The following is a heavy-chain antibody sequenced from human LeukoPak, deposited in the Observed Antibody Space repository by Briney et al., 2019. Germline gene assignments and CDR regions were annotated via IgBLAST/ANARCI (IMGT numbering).Heavy chain of an antibody. D-gene: IGHD3-3*01. V-gene: IGHV3-23*01. J-gene: IGHJ3*01. CDR2: ITGSGGST. CDR3: AKGWIWSCYDAFNV. CDR1: GFTFSNYA. Sequence: GGSLRLSCAASGFTFSNYAMTWVRQAPGKGLEWVSGITGSGGSTNYVGSVKGRFTISRDTSKNTLYLQLNSLRAEDTAVYYCAKGWIWSCYDAFNVWSQWTVVTV.